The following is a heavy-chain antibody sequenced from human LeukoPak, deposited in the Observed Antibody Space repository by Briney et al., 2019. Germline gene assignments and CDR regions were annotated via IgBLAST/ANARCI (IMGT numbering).Heavy chain of an antibody. Sequence: GESLKISCKGSGYDFSSYWIAWVRQMPGKGLEWMGMIYPSDSDTRYSPSFQGQVTISVDKSIGAAYLQWSSLKASGTAIYYCARRPGGAYGSGSYFDYWGQGTLVTVSS. V-gene: IGHV5-51*01. CDR3: ARRPGGAYGSGSYFDY. CDR1: GYDFSSYW. D-gene: IGHD3-10*01. CDR2: IYPSDSDT. J-gene: IGHJ4*02.